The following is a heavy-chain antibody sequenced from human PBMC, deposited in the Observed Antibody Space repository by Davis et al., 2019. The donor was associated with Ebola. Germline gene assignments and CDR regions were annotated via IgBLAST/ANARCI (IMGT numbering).Heavy chain of an antibody. D-gene: IGHD6-19*01. CDR1: GSNYDIAW. CDR2: MYYSGST. Sequence: ESLKISCVVSGSNYDIAWVSWIRQPPGKGLEWIAYMYYSGSTNYNPSLKSRVTISVDMSKNHFSLKLSSVTAADTAVYYCARGARSGWYYFDYWGQGTLVTVSS. J-gene: IGHJ4*02. CDR3: ARGARSGWYYFDY. V-gene: IGHV4-59*01.